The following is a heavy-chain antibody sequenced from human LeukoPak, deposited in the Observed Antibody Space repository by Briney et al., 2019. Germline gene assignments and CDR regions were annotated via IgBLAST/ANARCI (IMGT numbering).Heavy chain of an antibody. V-gene: IGHV3-74*01. CDR3: ARRNPELGKSYDY. CDR1: GFTFSSYW. D-gene: IGHD7-27*01. J-gene: IGHJ4*02. CDR2: ISGDGTT. Sequence: PGGSLRLSCAASGFTFSSYWMHWVRQPPGKGLVWVSRISGDGTTTYADSAKGRFTISRDNAKNTLFLQMNSLRAEDTAVYYCARRNPELGKSYDYWGQGTPVTVSS.